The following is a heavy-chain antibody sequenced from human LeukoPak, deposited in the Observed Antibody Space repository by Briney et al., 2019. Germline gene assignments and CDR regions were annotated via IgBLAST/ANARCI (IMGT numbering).Heavy chain of an antibody. CDR1: GYSIRSGDY. V-gene: IGHV4-38-2*02. Sequence: SETLSLTCTISGYSIRSGDYWGWIRQPPGKGLEWIGNIYHSGSTYYNPSLKSRVIISVDTSKNHFSLKLSSVTAADTAVYYCARAPNYDFWSGYLDYWGQGTLVTVSS. CDR3: ARAPNYDFWSGYLDY. D-gene: IGHD3-3*01. J-gene: IGHJ4*02. CDR2: IYHSGST.